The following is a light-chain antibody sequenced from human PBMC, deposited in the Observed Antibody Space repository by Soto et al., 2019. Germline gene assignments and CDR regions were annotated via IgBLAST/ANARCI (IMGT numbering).Light chain of an antibody. J-gene: IGKJ2*01. CDR3: QQYNSYEYT. V-gene: IGKV1-5*01. CDR2: DAS. CDR1: QSISSW. Sequence: DIQITQSPSTLSASVGDRVTITCRASQSISSWLAWYQQKPVKAPKLLIYDASSLESGVPSRFSGSGSGTEFTLTISSLQPDDFETYYCQQYNSYEYTFGQGTKVDI.